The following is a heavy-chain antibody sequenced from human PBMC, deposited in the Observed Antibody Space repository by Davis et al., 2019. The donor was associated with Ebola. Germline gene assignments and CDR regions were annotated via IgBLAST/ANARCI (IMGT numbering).Heavy chain of an antibody. CDR2: ISYDGSNK. D-gene: IGHD3-3*01. J-gene: IGHJ4*02. Sequence: GESLKISCAASGFTLSSYGMHWVRQAPGKGLEWVAVISYDGSNKYYADSVKGRFTISRDNSKNTLYLQMNSLRAEDTAEYYCAKEGPQKTRDFWSGYYIGGSYYFDYWGQGTLVTVSS. CDR1: GFTLSSYG. CDR3: AKEGPQKTRDFWSGYYIGGSYYFDY. V-gene: IGHV3-30*18.